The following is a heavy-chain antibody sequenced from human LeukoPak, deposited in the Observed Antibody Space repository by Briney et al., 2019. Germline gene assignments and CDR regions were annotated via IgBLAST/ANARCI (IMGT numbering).Heavy chain of an antibody. CDR3: AKGVLRSSPDY. J-gene: IGHJ4*02. Sequence: AGGSLRLSCAASGFTFSTYAMSWVRQAPGKGLEWVSTIRGSGGSNTYYIDSVKGRFTISRDNSKNTLYLQMNSLRAEDTAVYYCAKGVLRSSPDYWGQGTLVTVSS. V-gene: IGHV3-23*01. CDR1: GFTFSTYA. D-gene: IGHD5-12*01. CDR2: IRGSGGSNT.